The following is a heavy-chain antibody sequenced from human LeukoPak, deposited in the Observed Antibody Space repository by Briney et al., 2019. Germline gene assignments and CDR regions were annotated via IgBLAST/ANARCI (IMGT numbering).Heavy chain of an antibody. D-gene: IGHD3-9*01. J-gene: IGHJ6*02. Sequence: GGSLRLSCAASGFTVSSNYMSWVRQAPGKGLEWVSVIYSGGSTYYADSVKGRFTISRDNSKNTLYLQMNSLRAEDTAVYYCVRDRSRRYSPWDYYYYGMDVWGQGTTVTVSS. CDR2: IYSGGST. CDR1: GFTVSSNY. CDR3: VRDRSRRYSPWDYYYYGMDV. V-gene: IGHV3-66*01.